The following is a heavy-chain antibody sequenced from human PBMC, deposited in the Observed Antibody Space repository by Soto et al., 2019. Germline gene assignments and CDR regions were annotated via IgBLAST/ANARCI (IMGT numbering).Heavy chain of an antibody. V-gene: IGHV1-18*01. CDR2: ISAYNGNT. J-gene: IGHJ5*02. CDR3: ARDLFPRSYNVVVPARGWFDP. CDR1: GYTFTSYG. Sequence: QVQLVQSGAEVKKPGASVKVSCKASGYTFTSYGISWVRQAPEQGLEGMGWISAYNGNTNYAQKRQGRVTMTTNTSTSAASMELRGLRGDDTAVYFSARDLFPRSYNVVVPARGWFDPRGQGTLVTVSS. D-gene: IGHD2-2*01.